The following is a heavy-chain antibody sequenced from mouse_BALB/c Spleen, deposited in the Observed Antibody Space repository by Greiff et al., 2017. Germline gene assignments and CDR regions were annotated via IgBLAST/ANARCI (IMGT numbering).Heavy chain of an antibody. D-gene: IGHD1-1*01. Sequence: EVKVMESGGGLVQPGGSRKLSCAASGFTFSSFGMHWVRQAPEKGLEWVAYISSGSSTIYYADTVKGRFTISRDNPKNTLFLQMTSLRSEDTAMYYCARYYYGRAMDYWGQGTSVTVSS. J-gene: IGHJ4*01. V-gene: IGHV5-17*02. CDR2: ISSGSSTI. CDR3: ARYYYGRAMDY. CDR1: GFTFSSFG.